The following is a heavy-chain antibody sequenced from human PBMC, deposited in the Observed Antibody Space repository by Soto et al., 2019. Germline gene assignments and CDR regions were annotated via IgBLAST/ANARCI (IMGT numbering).Heavy chain of an antibody. Sequence: KRTPASVKVSCKASGGTFSSYAISWVRQAPGQGLEWMGGIIPIFGTANYAQKFQGRVTITADESTSTAYMELSSLRSEDTAVYYCARESRYCSGGSCYFLPGIDYWGQGTLVTVSS. D-gene: IGHD2-15*01. J-gene: IGHJ4*02. CDR2: IIPIFGTA. CDR3: ARESRYCSGGSCYFLPGIDY. V-gene: IGHV1-69*13. CDR1: GGTFSSYA.